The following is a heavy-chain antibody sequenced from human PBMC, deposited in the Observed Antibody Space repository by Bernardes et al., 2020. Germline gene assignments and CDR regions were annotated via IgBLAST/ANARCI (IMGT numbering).Heavy chain of an antibody. CDR3: ARGTDIVVVPAASHFDY. D-gene: IGHD2-2*01. V-gene: IGHV4-34*01. Sequence: SETLSLTCAVYGGSFSGYYWSWIRQPPGKGLEWIGEINHSGSTNYNPSLKSRVTISVDRSKNQFSLKLSSVTAADTAVYYCARGTDIVVVPAASHFDYWGQGTLVTVSS. CDR1: GGSFSGYY. CDR2: INHSGST. J-gene: IGHJ4*02.